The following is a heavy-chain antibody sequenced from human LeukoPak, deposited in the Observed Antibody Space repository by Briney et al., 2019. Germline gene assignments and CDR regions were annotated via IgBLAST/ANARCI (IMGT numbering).Heavy chain of an antibody. CDR3: ARSDTAMVALGDY. V-gene: IGHV3-43*01. J-gene: IGHJ4*02. D-gene: IGHD5-18*01. CDR2: ISWDGGST. Sequence: GGSLRLSCAASGFTFDDYTMHWVRQAPGKGLEWVSLISWDGGSTYYADSVKGRFTISRDNSKNSLFLQMNSLRTEDTALYYCARSDTAMVALGDYWGQGTLVTVSS. CDR1: GFTFDDYT.